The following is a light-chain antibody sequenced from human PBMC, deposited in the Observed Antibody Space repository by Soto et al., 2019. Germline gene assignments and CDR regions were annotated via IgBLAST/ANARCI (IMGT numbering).Light chain of an antibody. Sequence: QSALTRPASVSGSAGQSITMACTGTSSDLAIYNYVSWYQQQPGKAPKLMIYQVTNRPSGVSNRFSGSRSGNTASLTISGLQAEDEADYYCSSYTDSSNYVFGTGTKVTVL. CDR1: SSDLAIYNY. J-gene: IGLJ1*01. V-gene: IGLV2-14*01. CDR2: QVT. CDR3: SSYTDSSNYV.